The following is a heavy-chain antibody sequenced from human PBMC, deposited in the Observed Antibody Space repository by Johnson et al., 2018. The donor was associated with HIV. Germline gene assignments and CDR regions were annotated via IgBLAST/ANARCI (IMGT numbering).Heavy chain of an antibody. V-gene: IGHV3-33*01. Sequence: QVQLVESGGGVVQPGRSLRLSCTASGFTFSSYGMHWVRQAPGKGLEWVAVIWYDGSNKYYADSVKCRLTISRDNSKNTLYLQMNSLRAEDTAVYYCARDGPYYDSSGYYYGTVFYAFDIWGQGTMVTVSS. J-gene: IGHJ3*02. CDR1: GFTFSSYG. CDR2: IWYDGSNK. D-gene: IGHD3-22*01. CDR3: ARDGPYYDSSGYYYGTVFYAFDI.